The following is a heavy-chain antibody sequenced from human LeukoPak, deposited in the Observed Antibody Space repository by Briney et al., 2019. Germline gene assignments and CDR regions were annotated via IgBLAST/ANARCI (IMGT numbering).Heavy chain of an antibody. D-gene: IGHD2-2*01. J-gene: IGHJ4*02. CDR2: ISYDGSNK. CDR3: ARDGKKGPATYYFDY. V-gene: IGHV3-30*03. CDR1: GFAFSSYG. Sequence: PGGSLRLSCAASGFAFSSYGMHWVRQAPGKGLEWVAVISYDGSNKYYADSVKGRFTISRDNSKNTLYLQMNSLRGEDTAVYYCARDGKKGPATYYFDYWGQGTLVTVSS.